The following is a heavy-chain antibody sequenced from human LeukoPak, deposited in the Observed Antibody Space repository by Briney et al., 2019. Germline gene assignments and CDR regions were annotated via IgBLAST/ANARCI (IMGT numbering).Heavy chain of an antibody. CDR2: IYSGGTT. Sequence: GGSLRLSCAVSGFTVSNNYINWVRQAPGKGLEWVSLIYSGGTTYYADSVKGRFTISRDNSKNTLYLQMNSLRAEDTAVYYCVRSGDSSVDLPSDLWYFALWGRGTLVTVSS. J-gene: IGHJ2*01. D-gene: IGHD4-17*01. CDR3: VRSGDSSVDLPSDLWYFAL. CDR1: GFTVSNNY. V-gene: IGHV3-66*01.